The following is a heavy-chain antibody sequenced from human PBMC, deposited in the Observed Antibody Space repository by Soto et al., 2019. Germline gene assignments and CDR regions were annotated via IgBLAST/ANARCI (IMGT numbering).Heavy chain of an antibody. V-gene: IGHV1-18*01. D-gene: IGHD5-18*01. Sequence: ASVKAPCKASGYTVTRAGISWVRQANEQGLEWMVWISAYNVTTNYAQKLQVRATMTTDTSTSTAYMELRSLRSDDTAVYYCARDRQYRYGWDYYGMDVWGQGTTVTVSS. CDR1: GYTVTRAG. J-gene: IGHJ6*02. CDR2: ISAYNVTT. CDR3: ARDRQYRYGWDYYGMDV.